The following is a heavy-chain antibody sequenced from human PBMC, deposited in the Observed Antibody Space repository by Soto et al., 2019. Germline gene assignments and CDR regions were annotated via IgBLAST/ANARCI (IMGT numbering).Heavy chain of an antibody. Sequence: ASVKASCKSSGDTITSYAMHWVRQAPEQRLEWMGWINAGNGNTKYSQKFQGRVTITRDTSASTAYMELSSLRSEDTAVYYCARFRSSAYYYYGMDVWGQGTTVTVSS. J-gene: IGHJ6*02. CDR1: GDTITSYA. V-gene: IGHV1-3*01. CDR2: INAGNGNT. CDR3: ARFRSSAYYYYGMDV.